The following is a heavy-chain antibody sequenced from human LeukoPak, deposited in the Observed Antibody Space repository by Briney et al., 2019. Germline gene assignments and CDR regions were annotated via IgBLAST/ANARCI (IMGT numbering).Heavy chain of an antibody. CDR1: GFTFSDYY. D-gene: IGHD4-17*01. J-gene: IGHJ4*02. CDR3: ARVSTVFPLYFDY. Sequence: GGSLRLSCAAYGFTFSDYYMTWIRQAPGKGLEWVSYITSTSSIHYADSVKGRFTISRDNAKNSLYLQMNSLRADDTAVYYCARVSTVFPLYFDYWGQGTLVTVSS. CDR2: ITSTSSI. V-gene: IGHV3-11*01.